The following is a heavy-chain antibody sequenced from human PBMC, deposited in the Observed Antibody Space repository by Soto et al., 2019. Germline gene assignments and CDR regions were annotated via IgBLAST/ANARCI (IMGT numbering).Heavy chain of an antibody. CDR2: IIPIFGTA. CDR3: ARDTYCVSGYDYYVVYGMYV. V-gene: IGHV1-69*13. CDR1: GGTFSSYA. D-gene: IGHD5-12*01. Sequence: SVKISCKASGGTFSSYAISWVRQAPGQELEWMGGIIPIFGTANYAQKFQGRVTIIAADTTSTAYNELSSVRSECRAVDCCARDTYCVSGYDYYVVYGMYVWGQG. J-gene: IGHJ6*01.